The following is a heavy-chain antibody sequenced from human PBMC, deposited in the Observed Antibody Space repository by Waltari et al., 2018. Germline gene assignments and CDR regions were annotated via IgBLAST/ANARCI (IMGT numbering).Heavy chain of an antibody. CDR3: AKGRYSSSWYDY. J-gene: IGHJ4*02. V-gene: IGHV1-2*06. CDR1: GYTFTGFY. D-gene: IGHD6-13*01. CDR2: INPDSGAT. Sequence: VQLVQSGAEVKKPGATVKISCKASGYTFTGFYIYWMRQAPGQGLEYMGRINPDSGATDYAQKFEGRLTMTRDTSINTAYMEMSSLTPDDTAVYYCAKGRYSSSWYDYWGQGTLVTVSS.